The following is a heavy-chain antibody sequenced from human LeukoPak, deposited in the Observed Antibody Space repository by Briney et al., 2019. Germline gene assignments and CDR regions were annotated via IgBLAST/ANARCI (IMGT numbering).Heavy chain of an antibody. D-gene: IGHD3-10*01. CDR1: RYTFTGYY. J-gene: IGHJ4*02. Sequence: ASVKVSCKASRYTFTGYYMHWVRQAPGQGLEWMGWINPNSGGTNYAQKFQGRVTMTRDTSISTAYMELSRLRSDDTAVYYCERGVLWSSRQLFDYWGQGTLVTVSS. V-gene: IGHV1-2*02. CDR3: ERGVLWSSRQLFDY. CDR2: INPNSGGT.